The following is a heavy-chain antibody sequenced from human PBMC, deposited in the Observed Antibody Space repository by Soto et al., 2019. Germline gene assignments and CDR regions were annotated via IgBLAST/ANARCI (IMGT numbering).Heavy chain of an antibody. Sequence: QVQLVQSGAEVKKPGASVKVSCKASGYTFTSYGISWVRQAPGQGLEWMGWTSAYNGNTNYAQKLQGRVTMTTDTYTSTAYKELRSLRSEDTAVYYCARGRYYYHSSGYSLGLFDYWGQGTLVTVSS. CDR1: GYTFTSYG. CDR2: TSAYNGNT. V-gene: IGHV1-18*01. CDR3: ARGRYYYHSSGYSLGLFDY. J-gene: IGHJ4*02. D-gene: IGHD3-22*01.